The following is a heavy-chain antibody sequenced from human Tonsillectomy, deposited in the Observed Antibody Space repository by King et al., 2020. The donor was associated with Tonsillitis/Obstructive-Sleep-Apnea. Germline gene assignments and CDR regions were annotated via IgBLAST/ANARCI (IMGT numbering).Heavy chain of an antibody. J-gene: IGHJ4*02. V-gene: IGHV3-53*04. D-gene: IGHD6-13*01. CDR1: VFTVSSNY. Sequence: QLVQSGGGLVQPGGSLRRSCAASVFTVSSNYMSWVRQAPGKGLECVSVIYSGGSTYYADSVKGRFTIPRHNTKNTLYLQMNSLRAEDTAVYYCARAIASTKNWGQGTLVTVSS. CDR3: ARAIASTKN. CDR2: IYSGGST.